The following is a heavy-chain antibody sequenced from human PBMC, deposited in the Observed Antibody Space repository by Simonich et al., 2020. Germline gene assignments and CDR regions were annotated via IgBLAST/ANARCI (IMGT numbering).Heavy chain of an antibody. V-gene: IGHV4-34*01. CDR3: ARGKGWKNAFDI. CDR2: LNQSVST. D-gene: IGHD1-1*01. J-gene: IGHJ3*02. CDR1: GGSFSGDY. Sequence: QGQLHQWGAGLLKPSATLSLTCAVYGGSFSGDYWGGISQPPGKGLEWIGELNQSVSTNYNPSVKSRVTISGDTTKNQFSLKLSAVTAADTAVYYCARGKGWKNAFDIWGQGTMVTVSS.